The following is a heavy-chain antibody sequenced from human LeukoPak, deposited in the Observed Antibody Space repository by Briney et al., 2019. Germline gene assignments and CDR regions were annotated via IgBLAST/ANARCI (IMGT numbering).Heavy chain of an antibody. D-gene: IGHD6-19*01. J-gene: IGHJ3*02. CDR3: AKDPPGSSGPGAFDI. CDR2: ISYDGSNK. V-gene: IGHV3-30*18. CDR1: GCTFSSYG. Sequence: GGSLRLSCAASGCTFSSYGMHWVRQAPGKGLEWVAVISYDGSNKYYADSVKGRFTISRDNSKNTLYLQMNSLRAEDTAVYYCAKDPPGSSGPGAFDIWGQGTMVTVSS.